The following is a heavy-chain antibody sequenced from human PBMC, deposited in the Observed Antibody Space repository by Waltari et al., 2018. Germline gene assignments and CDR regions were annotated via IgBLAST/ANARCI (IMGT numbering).Heavy chain of an antibody. CDR2: SKNDGSGK. J-gene: IGHJ2*01. D-gene: IGHD2-2*01. Sequence: VQLVESGGGLVQPGGSLRLSCAASGFSFSNDWMHWVRQVPGKGLEWFSRSKNDGSGKGYAGSVKGRFTMSRDSAKVALFLEINGLIVEDTAVYYCVKETPARGDWYLDLWGRGTVLAVSS. V-gene: IGHV3-74*01. CDR1: GFSFSNDW. CDR3: VKETPARGDWYLDL.